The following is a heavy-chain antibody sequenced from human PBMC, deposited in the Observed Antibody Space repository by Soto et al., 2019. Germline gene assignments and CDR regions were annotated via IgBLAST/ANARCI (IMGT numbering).Heavy chain of an antibody. CDR1: GFTFSSYA. Sequence: EVQLLESGGGLVQPGGSLRLSCAASGFTFSSYAMSWVRPAQGKGLEWVSGISGSGISTNYADSVKGRFTISKDNSKNTLYLQMNSLRDEDTAIYYCASPPRGSSPGDFWGQGTLVTVSS. D-gene: IGHD3-10*01. CDR2: ISGSGIST. CDR3: ASPPRGSSPGDF. J-gene: IGHJ4*02. V-gene: IGHV3-23*01.